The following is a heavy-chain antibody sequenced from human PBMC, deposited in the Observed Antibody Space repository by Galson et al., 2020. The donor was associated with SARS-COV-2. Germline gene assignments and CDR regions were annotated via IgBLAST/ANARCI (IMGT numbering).Heavy chain of an antibody. CDR1: GGSISSYY. V-gene: IGHV4-59*01. D-gene: IGHD7-27*01. J-gene: IGHJ2*01. Sequence: ASETLSLTCTVSGGSISSYYWSWIRQPPGKGLEWIGYIYYSGSTNYNPSLKSRVTISVDTSKNQFSLKLSSVTAADTAVYYCARSRLGIVGWYFDLWGRGTLVTVSS. CDR2: IYYSGST. CDR3: ARSRLGIVGWYFDL.